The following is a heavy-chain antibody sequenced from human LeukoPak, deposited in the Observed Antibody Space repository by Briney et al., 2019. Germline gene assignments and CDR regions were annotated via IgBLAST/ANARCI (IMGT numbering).Heavy chain of an antibody. CDR2: IRSSGSPI. CDR1: GFTFSSYS. J-gene: IGHJ4*02. V-gene: IGHV3-48*02. Sequence: GRSLRLSCAASGFTFSSYSMNWVRQAPGKGLEWVSYIRSSGSPIYYADSVKGRFTISRDNAKNSLYLQMNSLRDEDTAVYYCTRDPEALDYWGQGAVLTVSS. CDR3: TRDPEALDY.